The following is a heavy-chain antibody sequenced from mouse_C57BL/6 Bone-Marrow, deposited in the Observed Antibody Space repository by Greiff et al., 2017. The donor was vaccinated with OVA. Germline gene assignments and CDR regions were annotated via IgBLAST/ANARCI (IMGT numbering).Heavy chain of an antibody. D-gene: IGHD1-1*01. V-gene: IGHV1-76*01. Sequence: QVQLKESGAELVRPGASVKLSCKASGYTFTDYYINWVKQRTGQGLEWIARIYTGSGNTYYNEKFKGKATLTAEKSSSTAYMQLSSLKSEDAAVFFCARADYNSSSYHAMNYWGQGTSVTVSS. CDR3: ARADYNSSSYHAMNY. CDR1: GYTFTDYY. CDR2: IYTGSGNT. J-gene: IGHJ4*01.